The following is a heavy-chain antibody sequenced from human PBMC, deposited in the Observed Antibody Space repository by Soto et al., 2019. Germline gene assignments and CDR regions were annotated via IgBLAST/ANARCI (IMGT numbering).Heavy chain of an antibody. CDR2: ISSGSSTI. V-gene: IGHV3-48*01. CDR1: GFTFSSYS. J-gene: IGHJ4*02. Sequence: EVQLVESGGGLVQPGGSLRVSCAASGFTFSSYSMNWVRQAPGKGLEWISYISSGSSTIYYADSVKGRFTISRDNAKNSLYLQMNSLRAEDTALYYCARDGLGSGSYDCWGQGTLVTVSS. D-gene: IGHD3-10*02. CDR3: ARDGLGSGSYDC.